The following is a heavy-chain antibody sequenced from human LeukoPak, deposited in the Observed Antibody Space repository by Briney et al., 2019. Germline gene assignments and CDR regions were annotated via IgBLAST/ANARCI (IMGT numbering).Heavy chain of an antibody. J-gene: IGHJ4*02. CDR3: ARGVSLFSGWYDY. CDR2: IIPILGIA. CDR1: GGTFSSYT. Sequence: SVKVSCKASGGTFSSYTISWVGQAPGQGLEWMGRIIPILGIANYAQKFQGRVTITADKSTSTAYMELSSLRSEDTAVYYCARGVSLFSGWYDYWGQGTLVTVSS. V-gene: IGHV1-69*02. D-gene: IGHD6-19*01.